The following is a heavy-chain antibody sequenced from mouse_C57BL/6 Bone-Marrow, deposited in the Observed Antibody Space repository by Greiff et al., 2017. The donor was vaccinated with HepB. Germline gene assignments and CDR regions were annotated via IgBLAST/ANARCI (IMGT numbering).Heavy chain of an antibody. CDR3: ARTGYYYGSSYWYFDV. CDR2: IYWDDDK. CDR1: GFSLSTSGMG. D-gene: IGHD1-1*01. J-gene: IGHJ1*03. V-gene: IGHV8-12*01. Sequence: QVTLKVSGPGILQSSQTLSLTCSFSGFSLSTSGMGVSWIRQPSGKGLEWLAHIYWDDDKRYNPSLKSRLTISKDTSRNQVFLKITSVDTAVTATYYCARTGYYYGSSYWYFDVWGTGTTVTVSS.